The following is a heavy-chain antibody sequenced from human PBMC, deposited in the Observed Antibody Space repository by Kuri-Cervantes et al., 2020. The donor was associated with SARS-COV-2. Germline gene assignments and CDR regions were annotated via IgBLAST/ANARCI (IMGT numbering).Heavy chain of an antibody. Sequence: GESLKISCAASGFTVSSNYMTWVRQAPGKGPEWVSIIYSDGSTFYADSVKGRFTISRGNSKNMLHLQMNSLRAEDTAVYYCVRWGGLGGRGTYYYFYAMDVWGQGTTVTVSS. V-gene: IGHV3-66*01. CDR3: VRWGGLGGRGTYYYFYAMDV. D-gene: IGHD3-16*01. CDR1: GFTVSSNY. J-gene: IGHJ6*02. CDR2: IYSDGST.